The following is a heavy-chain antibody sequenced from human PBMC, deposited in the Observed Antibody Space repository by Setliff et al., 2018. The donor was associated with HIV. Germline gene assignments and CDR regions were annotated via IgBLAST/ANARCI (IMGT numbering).Heavy chain of an antibody. Sequence: PSETLSLTCVVSGASINSGTFSWNWIRQPPGKGLEWIGFTDHTGRTVHNPYLRSRVIISVDRSKNHFSLRLSSVAPSDTAVYYCARDGGGHYQKYYQHWGQGTQVTVSS. V-gene: IGHV4-30-2*01. D-gene: IGHD1-26*01. J-gene: IGHJ1*01. CDR2: TDHTGRT. CDR3: ARDGGGHYQKYYQH. CDR1: GASINSGTFS.